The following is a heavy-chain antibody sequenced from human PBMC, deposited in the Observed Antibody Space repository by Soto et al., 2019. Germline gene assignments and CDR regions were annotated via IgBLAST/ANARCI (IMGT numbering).Heavy chain of an antibody. J-gene: IGHJ4*02. D-gene: IGHD3-22*01. CDR2: IYPGDSDT. V-gene: IGHV5-51*01. CDR1: GFRFTTYW. Sequence: PGESLKISCKGSGFRFTTYWIAWVRQMPGKGLEWMGIIYPGDSDTRYSPSFQGQVTISADKSISTAYLQWSSLKASDTAIYYCARHPQYYYDSSGYLDYWGQGTLVTVSS. CDR3: ARHPQYYYDSSGYLDY.